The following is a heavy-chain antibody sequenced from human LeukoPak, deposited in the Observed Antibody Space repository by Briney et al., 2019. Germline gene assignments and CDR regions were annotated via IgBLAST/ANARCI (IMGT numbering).Heavy chain of an antibody. V-gene: IGHV3-11*01. D-gene: IGHD3-3*01. CDR3: ASLLEWLPHNYYYGMDV. Sequence: GGSLRLSCAASGFTFSDYYMSWIRQAPGKGLEWVSYISSSGSTIYYADSVKGRFTISRDNAKNSLYLQMNSLRAEDTAVYYCASLLEWLPHNYYYGMDVWGQGTTVTVSS. CDR1: GFTFSDYY. CDR2: ISSSGSTI. J-gene: IGHJ6*02.